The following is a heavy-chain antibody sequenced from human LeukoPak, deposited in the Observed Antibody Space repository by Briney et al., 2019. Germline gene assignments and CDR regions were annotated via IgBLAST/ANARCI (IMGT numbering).Heavy chain of an antibody. CDR3: VREAGPDD. CDR1: GYTFTGYY. J-gene: IGHJ4*02. Sequence: ASVKVSCKASGYTFTGYYINWVRQAPGQAPEWVGWVNPNTGGTRYAQKFQGRVTMTRDTSITTAFMELRGLTFDDTAVFYCVREAGPDDWGQGTLVTVSS. CDR2: VNPNTGGT. V-gene: IGHV1-2*02.